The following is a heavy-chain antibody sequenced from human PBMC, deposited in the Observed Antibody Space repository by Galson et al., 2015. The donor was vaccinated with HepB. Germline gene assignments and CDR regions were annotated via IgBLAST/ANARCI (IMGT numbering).Heavy chain of an antibody. V-gene: IGHV4-4*07. CDR3: ARNSGYSSSWYWYFDL. CDR1: GGSISSYY. Sequence: SETLSLTCTVSGGSISSYYWSWIRQPAGKGLEWIGRIYTSGSTNYNPSLKSRVTMSVDTSKNQFSLKLSSVTAADTAVYYCARNSGYSSSWYWYFDLWGRGTLVTVSS. D-gene: IGHD6-13*01. CDR2: IYTSGST. J-gene: IGHJ2*01.